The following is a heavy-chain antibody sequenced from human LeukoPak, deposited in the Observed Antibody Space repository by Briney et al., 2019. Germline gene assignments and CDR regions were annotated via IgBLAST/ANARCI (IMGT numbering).Heavy chain of an antibody. D-gene: IGHD3-22*01. CDR2: ISSSTSYI. J-gene: IGHJ4*02. CDR1: GFTFSTYS. Sequence: GGSLRLSCAASGFTFSTYSMSWVRQAPGKGLEWVSSISSSTSYIYYADSMKGRFTISRDNAKNSLFLQMNSLRAEDTAVYYCARAETYYYDSSGYSPDYWGQGTLATVSS. V-gene: IGHV3-21*01. CDR3: ARAETYYYDSSGYSPDY.